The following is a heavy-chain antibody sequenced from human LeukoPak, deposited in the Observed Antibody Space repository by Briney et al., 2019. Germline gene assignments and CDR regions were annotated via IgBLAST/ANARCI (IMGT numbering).Heavy chain of an antibody. CDR3: AREEIDYYDRSGTGAFDM. CDR1: GYTFTSYG. Sequence: GASVKVSCKASGYTFTSYGISWVRQAPGQGLEWMGWISAYNGNTNYAQKLQGRVTMTTDTSTSTAYMELRSLRSDDTAVYYCAREEIDYYDRSGTGAFDMWGQGTMVTVSS. J-gene: IGHJ3*02. V-gene: IGHV1-18*01. CDR2: ISAYNGNT. D-gene: IGHD3-22*01.